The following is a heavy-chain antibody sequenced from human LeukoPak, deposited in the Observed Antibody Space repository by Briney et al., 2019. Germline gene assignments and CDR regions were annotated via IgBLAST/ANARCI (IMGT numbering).Heavy chain of an antibody. CDR1: GYTFTSYG. Sequence: GASVKVSCKASGYTFTSYGISWVRQAPGQGLEWTGWINPNSGGTNYAQKFQGRVTMTRDTSISTAYMELSRLRSDDTAVYYCARGSRVWFGELSPFDYWGQGTLVTVSS. CDR3: ARGSRVWFGELSPFDY. J-gene: IGHJ4*02. V-gene: IGHV1-2*02. CDR2: INPNSGGT. D-gene: IGHD3-10*01.